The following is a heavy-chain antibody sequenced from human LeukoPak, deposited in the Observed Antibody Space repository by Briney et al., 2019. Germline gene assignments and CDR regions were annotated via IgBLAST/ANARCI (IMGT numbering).Heavy chain of an antibody. J-gene: IGHJ3*02. CDR3: VLAGSGSFLTGDYNDASDI. Sequence: GESLKISCKGSGYSFTSYWIGWVRQMPGKGLEWMGIIYPGDSDTRYSPSFQGQVTISADKSISTAYLQWSSLKASDTAMYYCVLAGSGSFLTGDYNDASDIWGQGTMVTVSS. V-gene: IGHV5-51*01. CDR2: IYPGDSDT. D-gene: IGHD3-10*01. CDR1: GYSFTSYW.